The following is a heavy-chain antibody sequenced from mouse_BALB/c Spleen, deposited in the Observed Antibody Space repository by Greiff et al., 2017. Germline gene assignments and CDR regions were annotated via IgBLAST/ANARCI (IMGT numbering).Heavy chain of an antibody. Sequence: EVMLVESGGDLVKPGGSLKLSCAASGFTFSSYGMSWVRQTPDKRLEWVATISSGGSYTYYPDSVKGRFTISRDNAKNTLYLQMSSLKSEDTAMYYCARPVPYDGYYWFAYWGQGTLVTVSA. CDR3: ARPVPYDGYYWFAY. D-gene: IGHD2-3*01. V-gene: IGHV5-6*01. CDR1: GFTFSSYG. J-gene: IGHJ3*01. CDR2: ISSGGSYT.